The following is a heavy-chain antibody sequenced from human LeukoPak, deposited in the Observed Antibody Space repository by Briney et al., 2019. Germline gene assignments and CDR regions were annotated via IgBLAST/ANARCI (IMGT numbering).Heavy chain of an antibody. J-gene: IGHJ3*02. CDR1: GYSFTSFW. CDR2: IYPGDSDT. V-gene: IGHV5-51*01. CDR3: ARHQWLVNDAFDI. Sequence: GESLKISCKGSGYSFTSFWIGWVRQMPGKGLEWMGIIYPGDSDTRYSPSFQGQVTISADKSISTAYLQWSSLKASDTAMYYCARHQWLVNDAFDIWGQGTMVTVSS. D-gene: IGHD6-19*01.